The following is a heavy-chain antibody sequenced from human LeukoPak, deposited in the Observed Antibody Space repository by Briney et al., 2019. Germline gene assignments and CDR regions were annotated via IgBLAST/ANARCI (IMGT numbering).Heavy chain of an antibody. D-gene: IGHD3-22*01. CDR2: IYYSGST. V-gene: IGHV4-59*08. CDR3: ARHMFYYDSSGYYTPGYFDY. CDR1: GGSFSGYY. Sequence: SETLSLTCAVYGGSFSGYYWSWIRQPPGKGLEWIGYIYYSGSTNYNPSLKSRVTISVDTSKNQFSLKLSSVTAADTAVYYCARHMFYYDSSGYYTPGYFDYWGQGTPVTVSS. J-gene: IGHJ4*02.